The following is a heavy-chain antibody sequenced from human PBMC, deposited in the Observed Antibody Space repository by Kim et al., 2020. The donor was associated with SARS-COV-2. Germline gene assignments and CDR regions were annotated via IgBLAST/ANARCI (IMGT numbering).Heavy chain of an antibody. CDR2: IKSKTDAGTI. D-gene: IGHD1-26*01. Sequence: GGSLRLSCTASGFTFSNAWMNWVRQAPGKGLEWVGRIKSKTDAGTIDYAAAVNGRITISRDDSKNTLQLHMNGLETDDTAVYYCATHFYSGNIDSPMWVRYYSSGWDVWGQGTTVTVSS. CDR3: ATHFYSGNIDSPMWVRYYSSGWDV. CDR1: GFTFSNAW. J-gene: IGHJ6*02. V-gene: IGHV3-15*01.